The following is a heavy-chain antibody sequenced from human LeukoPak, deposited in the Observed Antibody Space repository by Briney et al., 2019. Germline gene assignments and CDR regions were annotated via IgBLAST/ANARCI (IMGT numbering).Heavy chain of an antibody. CDR1: GFTFSDHY. J-gene: IGHJ4*02. V-gene: IGHV3-49*04. Sequence: SLRLSCAASGFTFSDHYMDWVRQAPGKGLEWVGFIRSKAYGGTTEYAASVKGRFTISRDDSKSIAYLQMNSLKTEDTAVYYCTSLNLMVYALLDYWGQGTLVTVSS. CDR2: IRSKAYGGTT. CDR3: TSLNLMVYALLDY. D-gene: IGHD2-8*01.